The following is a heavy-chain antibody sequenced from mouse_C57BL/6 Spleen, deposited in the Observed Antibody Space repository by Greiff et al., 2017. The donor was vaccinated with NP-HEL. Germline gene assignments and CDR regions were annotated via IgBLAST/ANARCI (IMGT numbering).Heavy chain of an antibody. CDR2: INPNNGGT. CDR1: GYTFTDYN. D-gene: IGHD1-1*01. V-gene: IGHV1-18*01. Sequence: VQLQQSGPELVKPGASVKIPCKASGYTFTDYNMDWVKQSHGKSLEWIGDINPNNGGTIYNQKFKGKATLTVDKSSSTAYMELRSLTSEDTAVXYCARDRYCSAYYAMDYWGQGTSVTVSS. CDR3: ARDRYCSAYYAMDY. J-gene: IGHJ4*01.